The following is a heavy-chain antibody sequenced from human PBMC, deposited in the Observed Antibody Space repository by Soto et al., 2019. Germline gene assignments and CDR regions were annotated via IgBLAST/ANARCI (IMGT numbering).Heavy chain of an antibody. D-gene: IGHD3-10*01. Sequence: QVQLVQSWAEVKKPGASVRLSCKTSTYTFTTYYMHWVRQAPGHGLEWMGIINPGSGGTTYAQKFQDRVTMTRDTSTSTVYMDLNSLRSDDTAVYYCATEFGVHSRRAYYFDYWGQGTLVTVSS. J-gene: IGHJ4*02. V-gene: IGHV1-46*01. CDR3: ATEFGVHSRRAYYFDY. CDR1: TYTFTTYY. CDR2: INPGSGGT.